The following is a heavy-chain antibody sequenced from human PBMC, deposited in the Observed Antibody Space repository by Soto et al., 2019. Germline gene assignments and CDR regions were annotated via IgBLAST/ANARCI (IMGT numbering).Heavy chain of an antibody. Sequence: PGGSLRLSCAASGFTFDGYAMSWVRQAPGKGLQWVSTIGGSGDGTYYADSEKGRFTISRDNSKNTLYLQMNSLRAEDTAVYYCAKARGVTLVRVPSSYWGQGTLVTVSS. CDR3: AKARGVTLVRVPSSY. V-gene: IGHV3-23*01. CDR1: GFTFDGYA. D-gene: IGHD3-10*01. CDR2: IGGSGDGT. J-gene: IGHJ4*02.